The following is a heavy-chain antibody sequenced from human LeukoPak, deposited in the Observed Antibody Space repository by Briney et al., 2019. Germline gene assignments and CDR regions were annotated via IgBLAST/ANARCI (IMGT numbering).Heavy chain of an antibody. Sequence: PSETLSLTCTVSGGSISSKYWSWIRQPPGKGLEWIGYIYYSGSTNYNPSLTSRVTISVDTSKKQFSLKLSSVTAVDTAVYYCARYVYGSGSYYNWFDPWGQGTLVTVSS. CDR2: IYYSGST. CDR1: GGSISSKY. CDR3: ARYVYGSGSYYNWFDP. V-gene: IGHV4-59*01. D-gene: IGHD3-10*01. J-gene: IGHJ5*02.